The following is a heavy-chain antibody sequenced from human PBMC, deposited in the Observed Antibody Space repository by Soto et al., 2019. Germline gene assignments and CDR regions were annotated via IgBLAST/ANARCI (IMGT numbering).Heavy chain of an antibody. CDR3: AREEDSSGYGDY. Sequence: QVQLVQSGAEVKKPGASVKGSCKASGYTFTSYYMHWVRQAPGQGLEWMGIINPSGGSTSYAQKFQGRVNMTRDTSKSTVYMELRSLRSEDTAVYYCAREEDSSGYGDYWGQGTLVTVSS. V-gene: IGHV1-46*01. CDR2: INPSGGST. J-gene: IGHJ4*02. D-gene: IGHD3-22*01. CDR1: GYTFTSYY.